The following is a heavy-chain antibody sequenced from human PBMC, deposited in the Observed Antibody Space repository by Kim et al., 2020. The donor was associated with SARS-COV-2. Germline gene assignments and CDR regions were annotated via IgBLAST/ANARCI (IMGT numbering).Heavy chain of an antibody. J-gene: IGHJ4*02. CDR3: AKRLDKAYSNDWLAFDD. Sequence: GGSLRLSCAVSGFTFSSYAMSWVRHAPGKGLEWVSAVSGSGGTTYLADSVRGRFTISRENSKNTLYLQMNSLRVEDTAVYYCAKRLDKAYSNDWLAFDDWGQGTLVSVSS. CDR2: VSGSGGTT. D-gene: IGHD6-13*01. V-gene: IGHV3-23*01. CDR1: GFTFSSYA.